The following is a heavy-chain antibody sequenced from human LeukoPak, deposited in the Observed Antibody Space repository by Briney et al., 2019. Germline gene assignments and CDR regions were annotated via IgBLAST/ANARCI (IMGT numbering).Heavy chain of an antibody. CDR3: AGRIAVAGTLDY. J-gene: IGHJ4*02. V-gene: IGHV4-59*08. Sequence: SETLSLTCAVSGASIRTYYWSWIRQPPGKGLEWIGYSYFSGSTNYNPSLKGRVSISLDTSKNQFSLKLSSVTAADTAVYYCAGRIAVAGTLDYWGQGTLVTVSS. CDR1: GASIRTYY. CDR2: SYFSGST. D-gene: IGHD6-19*01.